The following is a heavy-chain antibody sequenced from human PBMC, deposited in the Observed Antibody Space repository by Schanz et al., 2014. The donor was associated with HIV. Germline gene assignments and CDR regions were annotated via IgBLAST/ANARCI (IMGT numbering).Heavy chain of an antibody. V-gene: IGHV1-69*01. CDR3: AREPDVVVSQNHYYYYGMDV. D-gene: IGHD2-21*01. Sequence: VQLEQSGAEVKKPGSSVKVSCKTSGDSFTSDAINWVRQAPGQGLEWMGGLIPIFGTPNYAQKFQGRVTITADESTDTAYMELRSLRSEDTAVYYCAREPDVVVSQNHYYYYGMDVWGQGTTVTVSS. J-gene: IGHJ6*02. CDR1: GDSFTSDA. CDR2: LIPIFGTP.